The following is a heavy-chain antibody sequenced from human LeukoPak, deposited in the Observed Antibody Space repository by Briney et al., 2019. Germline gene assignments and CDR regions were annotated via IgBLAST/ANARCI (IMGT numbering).Heavy chain of an antibody. J-gene: IGHJ5*02. CDR1: GYTFTDYY. CDR2: ADPEDGET. CDR3: ATGHGYYDSSGYEGWFDP. V-gene: IGHV1-69-2*01. Sequence: ASVKVSCKVSGYTFTDYYMHWVQQAPGKGLEWMGLADPEDGETIYAEKFQGRVTITADTSTDTAYMELSSLRSEDTAVYYCATGHGYYDSSGYEGWFDPWGQGTLVTVSS. D-gene: IGHD3-22*01.